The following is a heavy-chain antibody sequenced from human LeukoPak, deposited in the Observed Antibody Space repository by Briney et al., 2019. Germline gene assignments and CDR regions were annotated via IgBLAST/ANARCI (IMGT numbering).Heavy chain of an antibody. CDR3: AKEGEELWFGELSPAGYFDY. V-gene: IGHV3-23*01. CDR2: ISGSGGST. Sequence: GGSLRLSCAASGFTVSSNYMSWVRQAPGKGLEWVSAISGSGGSTYYADSVKGRFTISRDNSKNTLYLQMNSLRAEDTAVYYCAKEGEELWFGELSPAGYFDYWGQGILVTVSS. D-gene: IGHD3-10*01. CDR1: GFTVSSNY. J-gene: IGHJ4*02.